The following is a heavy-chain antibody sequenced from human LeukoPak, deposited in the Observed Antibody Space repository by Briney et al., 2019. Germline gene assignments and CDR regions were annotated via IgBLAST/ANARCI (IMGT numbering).Heavy chain of an antibody. CDR1: GFILSSYW. D-gene: IGHD1-26*01. J-gene: IGHJ4*02. CDR3: ARYSGNPASFEY. V-gene: IGHV3-7*01. CDR2: IKWDGSEI. Sequence: PGGSLRLSCAASGFILSSYWMSWVRQAPGKGLEWVANIKWDGSEIHYVDSVKGRFTISRDNAKNSLYLQMISLRAEDTGVYYCARYSGNPASFEYWGQGARVTVSS.